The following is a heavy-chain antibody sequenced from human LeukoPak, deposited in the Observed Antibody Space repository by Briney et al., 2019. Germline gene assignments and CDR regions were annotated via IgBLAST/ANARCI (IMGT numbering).Heavy chain of an antibody. CDR1: GFTFSSYA. J-gene: IGHJ6*02. CDR2: LRGDGET. CDR3: ARDQFGEFPLGYNYYYGMDV. Sequence: PGGSLRLSCAASGFTFSSYAMSWVRQAPARGLEGVSSLRGDGETFYGDSVKGRFTLSRDESRNTVYLQMNNLRVEDTAVYYCARDQFGEFPLGYNYYYGMDVWGQGTTVTVSS. V-gene: IGHV3-23*01. D-gene: IGHD3-10*01.